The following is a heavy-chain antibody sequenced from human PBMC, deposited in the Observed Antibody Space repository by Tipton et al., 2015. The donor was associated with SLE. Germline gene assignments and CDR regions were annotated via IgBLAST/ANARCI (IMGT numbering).Heavy chain of an antibody. D-gene: IGHD7-27*01. CDR2: IYYSGST. CDR3: ARGTNWGSYFDY. Sequence: TLSLTCTVSGGSIRSYYWSWIRQPPGKGLEWIGTIYYSGSTYYNPSLKSRVTISADMSKNQFSLKLYFVTASDTAVYYCARGTNWGSYFDYWGQGTLVTVSS. V-gene: IGHV4-59*12. CDR1: GGSIRSYY. J-gene: IGHJ4*02.